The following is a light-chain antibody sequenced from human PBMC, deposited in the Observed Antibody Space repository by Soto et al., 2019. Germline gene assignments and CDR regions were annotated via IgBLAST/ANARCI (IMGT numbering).Light chain of an antibody. V-gene: IGKV1-12*01. Sequence: DIQMTQSPSSVSASVGDTVTITCRASQGISTSLGWYQQKPGKAPKPLIYLSSTLITGVPSRFSGSGSGTEFTLTISSLQPEDFATYHCQQAHSFPRTFGGGTKVES. J-gene: IGKJ4*01. CDR1: QGISTS. CDR3: QQAHSFPRT. CDR2: LSS.